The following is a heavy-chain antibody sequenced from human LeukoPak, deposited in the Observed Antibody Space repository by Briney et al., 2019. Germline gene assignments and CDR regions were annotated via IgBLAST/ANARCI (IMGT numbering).Heavy chain of an antibody. CDR1: GFTFSSYG. J-gene: IGHJ4*02. CDR3: AKEASFDY. Sequence: GGSLRLSCAAPGFTFSSYGMHWVRQAPGKGLEWVAVISYDGSNKYYADSVKGRFTISRDNSKNTLYLQMNSPRAEDTAVYYCAKEASFDYWGQGTLVTVSS. V-gene: IGHV3-30*18. D-gene: IGHD5-12*01. CDR2: ISYDGSNK.